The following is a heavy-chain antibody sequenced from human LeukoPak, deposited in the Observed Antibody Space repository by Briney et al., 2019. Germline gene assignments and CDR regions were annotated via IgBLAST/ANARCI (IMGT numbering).Heavy chain of an antibody. Sequence: GASVKVSCKASGYTFTTYGVSWVRQAPGQGLAWMGWISAYNGDTTYAQTLQGRVTMTTDTSTSTSYMKLRSLRSDDTAIYFCARDLIASRPGWFDPWGQGTLVTVSS. CDR3: ARDLIASRPGWFDP. CDR1: GYTFTTYG. CDR2: ISAYNGDT. J-gene: IGHJ5*02. V-gene: IGHV1-18*01. D-gene: IGHD6-6*01.